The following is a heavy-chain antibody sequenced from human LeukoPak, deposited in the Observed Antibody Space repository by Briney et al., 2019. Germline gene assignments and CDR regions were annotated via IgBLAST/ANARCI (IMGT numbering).Heavy chain of an antibody. Sequence: ASVKVSCKASGYTFTGYYMHWVRQAPGQGLEWMGWINPNSGGTNYAQKFQGRVTMTRDTSISTAYMELSRLRSDDTAVYYCAGGYCTNGVCYNYWGQGTLVTVSS. CDR2: INPNSGGT. V-gene: IGHV1-2*02. J-gene: IGHJ4*02. D-gene: IGHD2-8*01. CDR1: GYTFTGYY. CDR3: AGGYCTNGVCYNY.